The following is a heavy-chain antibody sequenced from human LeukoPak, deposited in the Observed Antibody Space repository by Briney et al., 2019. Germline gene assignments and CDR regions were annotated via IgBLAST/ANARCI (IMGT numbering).Heavy chain of an antibody. J-gene: IGHJ6*02. CDR2: IYSGGST. Sequence: GGSLRLSCVVCGVTVSSNYMSWVRQAPGKGPEWVSVIYSGGSTYYADSVKGRFTISRDNSKNTVYLQMNSLRAEDTAVYYCARSRPDNDILTFSRYCYGMDVWGQGTTVTVSS. CDR3: ARSRPDNDILTFSRYCYGMDV. D-gene: IGHD3-9*01. V-gene: IGHV3-66*01. CDR1: GVTVSSNY.